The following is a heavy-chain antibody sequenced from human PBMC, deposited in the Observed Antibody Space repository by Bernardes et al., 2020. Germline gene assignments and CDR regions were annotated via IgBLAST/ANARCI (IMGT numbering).Heavy chain of an antibody. CDR2: ISSSSSYI. CDR3: ARDKDPKDTIFGVPRDY. D-gene: IGHD3-3*01. Sequence: GVFLRLSCAASGFTFSSYSMNWVRQAPGKGLEWVTSISSSSSYIYYADSVKGRFTISRDNAKNSLYLQMNSLRAEDTAVYYCARDKDPKDTIFGVPRDYGSQGTLSTVSS. CDR1: GFTFSSYS. V-gene: IGHV3-21*01. J-gene: IGHJ4*02.